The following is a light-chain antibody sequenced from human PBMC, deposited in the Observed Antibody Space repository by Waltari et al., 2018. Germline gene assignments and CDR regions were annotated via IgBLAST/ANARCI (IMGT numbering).Light chain of an antibody. Sequence: EIVMTQSPATLSVSPGERATLSCRASQSVRNNLVWYQQKPGQAPRLLLYGASTRGTGIPARFSGSGAGTEFTLTISSLQSEDFAVYYCQQYNNWPPWTFGQGTKVEIK. CDR1: QSVRNN. J-gene: IGKJ1*01. CDR2: GAS. V-gene: IGKV3-15*01. CDR3: QQYNNWPPWT.